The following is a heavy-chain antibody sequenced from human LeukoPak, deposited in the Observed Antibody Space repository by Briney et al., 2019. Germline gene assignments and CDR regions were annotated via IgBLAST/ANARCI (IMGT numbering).Heavy chain of an antibody. CDR2: INWSGGST. Sequence: GGSLRLSCAASGFAVSNKYMTWVRQAPGKGLEWVSGINWSGGSTGYADSVKGRFTISRDNAKNSLYLQMNSLRAEDTALYYCARGGRLTMIWNGAFDIWGQGTMVTVSS. CDR1: GFAVSNKY. J-gene: IGHJ3*02. CDR3: ARGGRLTMIWNGAFDI. D-gene: IGHD3-22*01. V-gene: IGHV3-20*04.